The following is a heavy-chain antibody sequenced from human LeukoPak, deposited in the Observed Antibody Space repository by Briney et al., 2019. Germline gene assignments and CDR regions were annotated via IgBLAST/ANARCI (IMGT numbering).Heavy chain of an antibody. CDR1: GFTFSSYA. J-gene: IGHJ6*03. CDR2: IRSKANSYAT. D-gene: IGHD5-18*01. CDR3: TRSTQLWLLFPTAHYYYYMDV. V-gene: IGHV3-73*01. Sequence: GGSLRLSCAASGFTFSSYAMGWVRQAPGKGLEWVGRIRSKANSYATAYAASVKGRFTISRDDSKNTAYLQMNSLKTEDTAVYYCTRSTQLWLLFPTAHYYYYMDVWGKGTTVTVSS.